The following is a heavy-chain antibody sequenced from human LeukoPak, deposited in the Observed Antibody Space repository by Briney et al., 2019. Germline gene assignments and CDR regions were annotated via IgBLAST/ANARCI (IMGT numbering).Heavy chain of an antibody. CDR1: GGSISSSSYY. CDR2: IYYSGST. CDR3: VREGPHFDY. Sequence: SETLSLTCTVSGGSISSSSYYWGWIRQPPGKGPEWIGSIYYSGSTYYNPSLKSRVTISVDTSKNQFSLKLSSVTAADTAVYYCVREGPHFDYWGQGTLVTVSS. J-gene: IGHJ4*02. V-gene: IGHV4-39*07.